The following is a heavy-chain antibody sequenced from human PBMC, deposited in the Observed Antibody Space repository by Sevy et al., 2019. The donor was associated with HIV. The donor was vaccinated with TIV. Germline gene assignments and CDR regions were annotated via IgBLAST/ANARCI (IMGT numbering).Heavy chain of an antibody. D-gene: IGHD3-16*02. CDR1: GGSFSGYY. CDR2: ITHSGNT. J-gene: IGHJ4*02. CDR3: ARGRYRDYLWRSYRPTYFDS. V-gene: IGHV4-34*01. Sequence: SETLSLTCAVYGGSFSGYYWSWIRQPPGQGLEWIGEITHSGNTNYNPSLKSRVTISIDTSKNQFSLKLSSVTAADTADFYCARGRYRDYLWRSYRPTYFDSWGQGALVTVSS.